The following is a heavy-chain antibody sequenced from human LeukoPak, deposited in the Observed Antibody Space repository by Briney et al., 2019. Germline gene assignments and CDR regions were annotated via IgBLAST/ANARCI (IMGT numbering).Heavy chain of an antibody. V-gene: IGHV3-30-3*01. D-gene: IGHD3-3*01. CDR2: ISYDGSNK. J-gene: IGHJ4*02. Sequence: PGGSLRLSCAASGFTFSSYAMHWVRQAPGKGLEWVAVISYDGSNKYYADSVKGRFTISRDNSKNTLYLQMNSLRAEDTAVYYCANTIRFLEWSFDYWGQGTLVTVSS. CDR1: GFTFSSYA. CDR3: ANTIRFLEWSFDY.